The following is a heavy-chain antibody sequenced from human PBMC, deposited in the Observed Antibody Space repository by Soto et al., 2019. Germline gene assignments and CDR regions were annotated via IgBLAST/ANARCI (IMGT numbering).Heavy chain of an antibody. CDR1: GFTFSSYW. J-gene: IGHJ3*02. D-gene: IGHD4-17*01. Sequence: GGSLRLSCAASGFTFSSYWMSWVRQAPGKGLEWVANIKQDGSEKYYVDSVKGRFTISRDNAKNSLYLQMNSLRAEDTAVYYCARTTVTTSFIAFDIWGQGTMVTVSS. V-gene: IGHV3-7*01. CDR3: ARTTVTTSFIAFDI. CDR2: IKQDGSEK.